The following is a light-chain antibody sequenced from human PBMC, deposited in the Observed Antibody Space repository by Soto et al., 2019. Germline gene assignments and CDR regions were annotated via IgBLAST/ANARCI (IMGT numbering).Light chain of an antibody. CDR1: QSVSSSY. V-gene: IGKV3D-20*02. J-gene: IGKJ5*01. Sequence: EIVLTQSPGTLSLSPGERATLSCRASQSVSSSYLAWYQQKPGQAPSLLIYGASRRATGIPDRFSGRGSGTDFTLTISSLEPEDFAVYYCQQRSSAITFGQGTRLEIK. CDR3: QQRSSAIT. CDR2: GAS.